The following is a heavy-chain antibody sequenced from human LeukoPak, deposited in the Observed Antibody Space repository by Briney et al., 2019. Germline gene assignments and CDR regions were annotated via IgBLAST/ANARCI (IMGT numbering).Heavy chain of an antibody. V-gene: IGHV3-30*04. CDR2: ISYDGSNK. Sequence: PGRSLRLSCAASGFTFNNYAIHWVRQAPGKGLEWVAVISYDGSNKYYADSVKGRFTISRDNSKNTLYLQMNSLRAEDTAVYYCARDGKYKNYFDYWGQGTLVTVSS. CDR1: GFTFNNYA. D-gene: IGHD1-1*01. CDR3: ARDGKYKNYFDY. J-gene: IGHJ4*02.